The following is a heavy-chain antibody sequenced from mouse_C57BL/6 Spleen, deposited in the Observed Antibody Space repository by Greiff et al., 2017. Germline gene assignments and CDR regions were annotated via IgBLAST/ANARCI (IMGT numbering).Heavy chain of an antibody. CDR3: AREYYGGSDP. Sequence: QVQLQQPGAELVKPGASVKLSCKASGYTFTSYWMHWVKQRPGRGLEWIGRIDPNSGGTKYNEKFKSKATLTVGKPASTAYMQLSSRTSADAAVYYCAREYYGGSDPWGTGTTVTVSS. J-gene: IGHJ1*03. CDR1: GYTFTSYW. D-gene: IGHD1-1*02. V-gene: IGHV1-72*01. CDR2: IDPNSGGT.